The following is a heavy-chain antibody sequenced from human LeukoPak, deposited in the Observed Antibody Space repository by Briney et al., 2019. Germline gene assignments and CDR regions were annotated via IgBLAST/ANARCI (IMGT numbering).Heavy chain of an antibody. V-gene: IGHV5-51*01. D-gene: IGHD3-22*01. Sequence: GESLKISCKGSGYSFTSYWIGWVRKMPGKGLEGMGIIYPGDSYTRYSPSFQGQVTISADKSISTAYLQWSSLKASDTAMYYCARRFYYDSSGYPDYWGQGTLVTVSS. CDR3: ARRFYYDSSGYPDY. CDR2: IYPGDSYT. J-gene: IGHJ4*02. CDR1: GYSFTSYW.